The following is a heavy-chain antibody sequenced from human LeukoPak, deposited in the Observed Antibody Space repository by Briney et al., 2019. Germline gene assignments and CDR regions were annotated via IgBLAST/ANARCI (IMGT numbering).Heavy chain of an antibody. CDR3: ARVLNCSGGSCQPYYYYYYMDV. CDR1: GGSISSSSYY. V-gene: IGHV4-39*07. J-gene: IGHJ6*03. Sequence: SETLSLTCTVSGGSISSSSYYWGWIRQPPGKGLEWIGSIYYSGSTYYNPSLKSRVTISVDTSKNQFSLKLSSVTAADTAVYYCARVLNCSGGSCQPYYYYYYMDVWGKGTTVTISS. D-gene: IGHD2-15*01. CDR2: IYYSGST.